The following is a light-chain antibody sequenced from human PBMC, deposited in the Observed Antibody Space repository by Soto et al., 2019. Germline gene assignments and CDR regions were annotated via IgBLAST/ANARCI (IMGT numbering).Light chain of an antibody. V-gene: IGLV2-18*02. CDR2: EAS. CDR1: STDFVSYNR. Sequence: QSVLTQPPSVSGSPGQSVTISCTGTSTDFVSYNRVSWYQQPPGTAPKLIIYEASNRPSGVPDRFSGSKSASTASLTISGLQVEDEADYFCGSYSSTTTREVFGTGTKVTVL. J-gene: IGLJ1*01. CDR3: GSYSSTTTREV.